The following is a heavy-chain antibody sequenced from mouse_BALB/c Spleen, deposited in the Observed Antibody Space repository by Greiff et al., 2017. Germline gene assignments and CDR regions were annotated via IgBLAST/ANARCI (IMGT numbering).Heavy chain of an antibody. CDR3: ARQRDFDV. Sequence: EVKLVESGGGLVQPGGSLKLSCAASGFDFSRYWMSWVRQAPGKGLEWIGEINPDSRTINYTPSLKDKFIISRDNAKNTLYLQMSKVRSEDTALYYCARQRDFDVWGAGTTVTVSS. J-gene: IGHJ1*01. CDR1: GFDFSRYW. V-gene: IGHV4-1*02. CDR2: INPDSRTI.